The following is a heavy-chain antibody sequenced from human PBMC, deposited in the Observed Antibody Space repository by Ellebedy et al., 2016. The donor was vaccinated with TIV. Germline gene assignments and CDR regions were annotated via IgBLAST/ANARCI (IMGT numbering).Heavy chain of an antibody. Sequence: GESLKISXSASGFTFSSYAMHWVRQAPGKGLEYVSAISSNGGSTYYADSVKGRFTISRDNSKNTLYLQMSSLRAEDTAVYYCVKEGGSSSWYGPSLDYWGQGTLVTVSS. CDR2: ISSNGGST. CDR3: VKEGGSSSWYGPSLDY. J-gene: IGHJ4*02. D-gene: IGHD6-13*01. V-gene: IGHV3-64D*06. CDR1: GFTFSSYA.